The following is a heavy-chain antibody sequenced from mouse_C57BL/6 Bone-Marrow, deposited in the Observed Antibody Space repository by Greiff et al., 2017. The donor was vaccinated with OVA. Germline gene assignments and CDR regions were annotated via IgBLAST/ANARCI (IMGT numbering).Heavy chain of an antibody. Sequence: VKLQQPGAELVKPGASVKLSCKASGYTFTSYWMHWVKQRPGQGLEWIGMIHPNSGSTNYNEKFKSKATLTVDKSSSTAYMQLSSLTSEDSAVYYCARRDYFTWFAYWGQGTLVTVSA. V-gene: IGHV1-64*01. CDR2: IHPNSGST. CDR3: ARRDYFTWFAY. J-gene: IGHJ3*01. CDR1: GYTFTSYW. D-gene: IGHD1-1*01.